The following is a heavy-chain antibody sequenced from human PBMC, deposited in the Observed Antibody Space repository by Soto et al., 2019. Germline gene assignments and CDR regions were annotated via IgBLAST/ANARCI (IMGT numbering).Heavy chain of an antibody. CDR1: GYSLSSYG. CDR3: AREKRSHYFDY. V-gene: IGHV1-18*01. Sequence: QVQLVQSGAEVKKSGASVKVSCKASGYSLSSYGISWVRQRPGQGLEWMGWISGHNGYTNYAQKFQGRVTLTTDTSTSTVYMELRSLRSDDTAVYFCAREKRSHYFDYWGQGTLVPVSS. CDR2: ISGHNGYT. D-gene: IGHD4-17*01. J-gene: IGHJ4*02.